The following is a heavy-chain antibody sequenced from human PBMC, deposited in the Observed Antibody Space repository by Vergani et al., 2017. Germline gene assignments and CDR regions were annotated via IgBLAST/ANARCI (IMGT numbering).Heavy chain of an antibody. CDR2: IYYSGST. V-gene: IGHV4-39*07. CDR3: SRGYYGLGYYDSSLDNYFDY. Sequence: QLQLQESGPGLVKPSETLSLTCTVSGGSISSSSYYWGWIRQPPGKGLEWIGGIYYSGSTYYNPSLKSRVTISVDTSKNQFSLKLSSVTAADTAVYYCSRGYYGLGYYDSSLDNYFDYWGQGTLVTVSS. J-gene: IGHJ4*02. CDR1: GGSISSSSYY. D-gene: IGHD3-22*01.